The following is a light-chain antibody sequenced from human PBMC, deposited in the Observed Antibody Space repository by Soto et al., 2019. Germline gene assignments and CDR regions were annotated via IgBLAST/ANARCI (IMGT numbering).Light chain of an antibody. V-gene: IGLV2-14*03. CDR3: SSYTNRNTVV. J-gene: IGLJ3*02. Sequence: QSVLTQPASVSGSPGQSITIFCTGPSSDVGGYNYVSWYQQRPGKPPKLMIYDVTNRPSGVSNRFSGSMSGSTASLTISGLQAEDEGDYYCSSYTNRNTVVFGGGTKLTVL. CDR2: DVT. CDR1: SSDVGGYNY.